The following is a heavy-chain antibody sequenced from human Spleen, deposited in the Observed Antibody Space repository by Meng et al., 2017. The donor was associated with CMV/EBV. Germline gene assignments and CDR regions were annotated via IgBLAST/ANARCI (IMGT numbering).Heavy chain of an antibody. CDR2: IDWDDDK. V-gene: IGHV2-5*02. J-gene: IGHJ4*02. CDR3: AHSPTTVEDVLYFDY. D-gene: IGHD4-23*01. CDR1: GVSPSTSGGS. Sequence: SGVSPSTSGGSMGWIRQPPGKGLERHALIDWDDDKRYSPSLKNRITITKDTSKNQVVLTMTNMDPVDTATFYCAHSPTTVEDVLYFDYWGQGTLVTVSS.